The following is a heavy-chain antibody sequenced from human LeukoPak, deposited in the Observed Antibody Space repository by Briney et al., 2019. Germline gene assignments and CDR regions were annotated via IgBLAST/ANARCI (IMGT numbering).Heavy chain of an antibody. V-gene: IGHV1-69*04. Sequence: SVKVSCKASGGTFSSYAISWVRQAPGQGLEWMGRIIPIFGIANYAQKFQGRVTITADRSTSTAYMELSSLRSEDTAVYYCASPHPGVAYCGGDCYLDFQHWGQGTLVTVSS. CDR3: ASPHPGVAYCGGDCYLDFQH. CDR1: GGTFSSYA. J-gene: IGHJ1*01. D-gene: IGHD2-21*02. CDR2: IIPIFGIA.